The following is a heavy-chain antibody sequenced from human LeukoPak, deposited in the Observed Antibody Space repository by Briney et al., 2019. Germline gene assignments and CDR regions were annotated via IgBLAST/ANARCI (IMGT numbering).Heavy chain of an antibody. CDR1: GDSINNYY. CDR2: IYYSGST. V-gene: IGHV4-59*08. J-gene: IGHJ3*02. D-gene: IGHD2/OR15-2a*01. CDR3: ARRRRLKNPGGDAFDI. Sequence: PSETLSLTCSVSGDSINNYYWNWIRQPPGKGLEWIGYIYYSGSTRYNPSLQSRVTMSIGTSKTQFSLKLDSVTAEDTAVYYCARRRRLKNPGGDAFDIWGQGTVVIVSS.